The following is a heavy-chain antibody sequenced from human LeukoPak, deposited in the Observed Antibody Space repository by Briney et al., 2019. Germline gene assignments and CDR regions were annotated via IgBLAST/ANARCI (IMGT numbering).Heavy chain of an antibody. V-gene: IGHV4-4*07. J-gene: IGHJ6*03. D-gene: IGHD4-11*01. CDR3: ARGFHSNYYYYYMDV. Sequence: PSETLSLTCTVSGGSISSYYWSWIRQPAGKGLEWIGRIYTSGSTNYNPSLKSRVTMSVDMSKNQFSLKLSSVTAADTAIYYCARGFHSNYYYYYMDVWGKGTTVTVSS. CDR1: GGSISSYY. CDR2: IYTSGST.